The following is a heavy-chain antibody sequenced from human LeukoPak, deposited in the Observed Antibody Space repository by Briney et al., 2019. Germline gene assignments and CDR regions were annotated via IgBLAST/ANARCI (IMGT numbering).Heavy chain of an antibody. CDR1: VYTFTGYY. J-gene: IGHJ4*02. CDR2: LNPNSGDT. Sequence: ASVTVSFQSSVYTFTGYYMHWVRPPPGQGLEGMGWLNPNSGDTNYAQKFQGGVTMTRDTSISTAYMALSGQRSGDTPGYYCRAYYDRMGYHHYWGEGALVTVSS. D-gene: IGHD3-22*01. CDR3: RAYYDRMGYHHY. V-gene: IGHV1-2*02.